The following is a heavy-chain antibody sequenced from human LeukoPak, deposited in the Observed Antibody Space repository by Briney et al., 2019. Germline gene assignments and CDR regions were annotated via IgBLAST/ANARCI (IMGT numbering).Heavy chain of an antibody. CDR1: GGSLSSHY. D-gene: IGHD3-3*01. J-gene: IGHJ3*02. CDR2: IYYSGST. CDR3: ARRAGGMYYDFWSGSTIDAFDI. V-gene: IGHV4-59*11. Sequence: SETLSLTCTVSGGSLSSHYWSWLRQPPWKGLEWIGYIYYSGSTNYNPSLKSRVTISVDTSKNQFSLKLSSVTAADTAVYYCARRAGGMYYDFWSGSTIDAFDIWGQGTMVAVSS.